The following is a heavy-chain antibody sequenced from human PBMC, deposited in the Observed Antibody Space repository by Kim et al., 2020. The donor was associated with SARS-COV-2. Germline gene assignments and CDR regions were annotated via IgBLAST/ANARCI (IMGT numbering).Heavy chain of an antibody. CDR1: GASMSNYY. Sequence: SETLSLTCNVSGASMSNYYWSWIRQPAGRGLEWIGRIHTRGTTNYNPPLKSRLTMSIDTSRNHFSLDLSSVTAADTAMYYCAREGSDWRAFDYWSQGTLVTVSS. D-gene: IGHD6-19*01. V-gene: IGHV4-4*07. CDR2: IHTRGTT. J-gene: IGHJ4*02. CDR3: AREGSDWRAFDY.